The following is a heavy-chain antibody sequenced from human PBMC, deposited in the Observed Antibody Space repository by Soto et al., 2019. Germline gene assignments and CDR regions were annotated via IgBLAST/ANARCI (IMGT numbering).Heavy chain of an antibody. Sequence: LSETLSLTCTVSGGSISSYYWTWIRQPPGKGLEWIGYIYYSGSTNYNPSLKSRVTMTTDTSTSTAYMELKSLRSDDTAVYYCARDGSSGRRFDYWGQGTLVTVSS. CDR2: IYYSGST. J-gene: IGHJ4*02. V-gene: IGHV4-59*01. CDR1: GGSISSYY. CDR3: ARDGSSGRRFDY. D-gene: IGHD6-19*01.